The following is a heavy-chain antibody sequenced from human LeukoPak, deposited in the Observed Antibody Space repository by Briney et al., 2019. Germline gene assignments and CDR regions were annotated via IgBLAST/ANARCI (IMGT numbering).Heavy chain of an antibody. Sequence: SETLSLTCTVSGYSISSGYYWGWIRQPPGKGLEWIGSIYHSGSTYYNPSLKSRVTISVYTSKNQFSLKLSSVTAADTAVYYCARGQRVVIDYWGQGTLVTVSS. J-gene: IGHJ4*02. CDR1: GYSISSGYY. D-gene: IGHD3-22*01. CDR3: ARGQRVVIDY. CDR2: IYHSGST. V-gene: IGHV4-38-2*02.